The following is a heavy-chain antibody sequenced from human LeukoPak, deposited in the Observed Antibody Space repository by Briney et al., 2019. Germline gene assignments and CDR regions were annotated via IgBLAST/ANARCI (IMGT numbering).Heavy chain of an antibody. Sequence: PSETLSLTCTVSGGSISIYYWSWIRQPPGKGLECIGYIYYRGSPNYNPPLKSRVPISVDTSKNQFSLKLSSVPAADTAVYYCARQVPPRGFDHWGQETLVSVSS. CDR3: ARQVPPRGFDH. CDR1: GGSISIYY. V-gene: IGHV4-59*08. CDR2: IYYRGSP. J-gene: IGHJ4*02.